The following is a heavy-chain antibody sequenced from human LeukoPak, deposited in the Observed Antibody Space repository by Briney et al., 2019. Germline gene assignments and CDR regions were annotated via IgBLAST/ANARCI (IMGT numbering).Heavy chain of an antibody. V-gene: IGHV1-2*06. CDR3: AMNDLSYCSGGSCYPLADY. J-gene: IGHJ4*02. CDR1: GYTFTGYY. D-gene: IGHD2-15*01. CDR2: INPNSGGT. Sequence: ASVKVSCKASGYTFTGYYMHWVRQAPGQGLEWVGRINPNSGGTNYAQKFQGRVTMTRDTSISTAYMELSRLRSDDTAVYYCAMNDLSYCSGGSCYPLADYWGQGTLVTVSS.